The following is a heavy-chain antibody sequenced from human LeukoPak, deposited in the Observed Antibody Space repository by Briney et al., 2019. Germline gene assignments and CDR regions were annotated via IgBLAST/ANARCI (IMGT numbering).Heavy chain of an antibody. Sequence: GGSLRLSCAASGFTFSDYWMHWVRQVPGKGLVWVSRINTSGSSTTYADYVKGRFTISRDSAKNTLYLQMDSLRAEDTGVYYGARSNQADDFWGQGTLVTVSS. J-gene: IGHJ4*02. CDR3: ARSNQADDF. CDR1: GFTFSDYW. D-gene: IGHD1-14*01. CDR2: INTSGSST. V-gene: IGHV3-74*03.